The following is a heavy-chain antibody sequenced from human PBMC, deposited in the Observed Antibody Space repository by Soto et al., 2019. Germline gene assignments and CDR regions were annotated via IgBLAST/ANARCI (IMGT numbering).Heavy chain of an antibody. CDR2: ISGSGGTT. V-gene: IGHV3-23*01. CDR1: GLTFRTYA. J-gene: IGHJ4*02. D-gene: IGHD3-3*01. CDR3: ATDAAGFWSAYNY. Sequence: EVQLLESGGGLIQPGGSLRLSCAASGLTFRTYAMSWVRQSPGKGLEWVSGISGSGGTTYYADSVKGRFTISRDNAKNPLYLQMNSLRAENTAVYYCATDAAGFWSAYNYWGQRTMVTVSS.